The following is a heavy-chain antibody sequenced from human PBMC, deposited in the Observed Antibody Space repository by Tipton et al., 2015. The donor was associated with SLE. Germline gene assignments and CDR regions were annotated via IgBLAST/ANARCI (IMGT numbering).Heavy chain of an antibody. CDR3: ARVPNAFDI. CDR1: GGSISSSSYY. J-gene: IGHJ3*02. CDR2: IYYSGST. V-gene: IGHV4-61*05. Sequence: TLSLTCTVSGGSISSSSYYWSWIRQPPGKGLEWIGYIYYSGSTNYNPSLKSRVTISVDTSKNQFSLRLSSVTAADTAVYYCARVPNAFDIWGQGTMDTVSS.